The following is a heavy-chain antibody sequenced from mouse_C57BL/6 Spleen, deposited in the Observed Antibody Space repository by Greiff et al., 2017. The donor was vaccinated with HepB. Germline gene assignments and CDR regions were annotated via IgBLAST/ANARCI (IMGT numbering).Heavy chain of an antibody. CDR1: GFTFSSYA. D-gene: IGHD2-4*01. CDR2: ISDGGSYT. V-gene: IGHV5-4*01. Sequence: EVHLVESGGGLVKPGGSLKLSCAASGFTFSSYAMSWVRQTPEKRLEWVATISDGGSYTYYPDNVKGRFTISRDNAKNNLYLQMSHLKSEDTAMYYCARERLRLFDYWGQGTTLTVSS. CDR3: ARERLRLFDY. J-gene: IGHJ2*01.